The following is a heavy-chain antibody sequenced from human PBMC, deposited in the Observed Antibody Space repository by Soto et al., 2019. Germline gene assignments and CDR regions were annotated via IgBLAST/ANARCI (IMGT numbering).Heavy chain of an antibody. D-gene: IGHD6-13*01. Sequence: GASVKVSCKASGGTFSSYAISWVRQAPGQGLEWMGGIIPIFGTANYAQKFQGRVTITADESTSTAYMELSSLRSEDTAVYYCARAPRTPGVFVDYYYYYGMDVWGQGTTVTVSS. J-gene: IGHJ6*02. CDR1: GGTFSSYA. CDR2: IIPIFGTA. V-gene: IGHV1-69*13. CDR3: ARAPRTPGVFVDYYYYYGMDV.